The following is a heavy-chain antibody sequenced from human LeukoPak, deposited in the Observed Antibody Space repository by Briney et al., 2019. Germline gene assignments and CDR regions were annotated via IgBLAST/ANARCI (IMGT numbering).Heavy chain of an antibody. CDR1: GGSISSGGYY. D-gene: IGHD4-17*01. J-gene: IGHJ4*02. Sequence: SETLSLTCTVSGGSISSGGYYWSWIRQPPGKGLEWIGYIYHSGSTYYNPSLKSRVTISIDTSKNQFSLKLSSVTAADTAVYYCARRGDSNPSFDYWGQGTLVTVSS. V-gene: IGHV4-30-2*05. CDR3: ARRGDSNPSFDY. CDR2: IYHSGST.